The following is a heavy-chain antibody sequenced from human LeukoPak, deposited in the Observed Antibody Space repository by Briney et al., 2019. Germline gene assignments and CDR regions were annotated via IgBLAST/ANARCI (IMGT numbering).Heavy chain of an antibody. CDR1: GYTFTSYD. CDR2: MNPNSGNT. Sequence: ASVKVSCKASGYTFTSYDINWVRQATGQGLEWMGWMNPNSGNTGYAQKFQGRVTMTRNTSISTAYMELSSLRSEDTAVYYCARLDTAMVQLGGYWGQGTLVTVSS. J-gene: IGHJ4*02. V-gene: IGHV1-8*01. D-gene: IGHD5-18*01. CDR3: ARLDTAMVQLGGY.